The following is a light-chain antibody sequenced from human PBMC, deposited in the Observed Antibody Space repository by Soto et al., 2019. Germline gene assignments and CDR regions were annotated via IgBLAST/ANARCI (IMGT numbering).Light chain of an antibody. J-gene: IGLJ1*01. CDR3: LSADSSGTYV. Sequence: SYELTQPPSVSVSLGQMARITCSGEALPKKYAYWYQQKPGQFPVLVIYKDSERPSGIAERFSGSSSGTIVTLTISGVQAEDEADYYCLSADSSGTYVFGTGTKLTVL. V-gene: IGLV3-16*01. CDR1: ALPKKY. CDR2: KDS.